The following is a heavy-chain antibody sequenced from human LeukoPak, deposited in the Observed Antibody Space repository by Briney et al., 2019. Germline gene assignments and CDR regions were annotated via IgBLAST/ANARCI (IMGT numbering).Heavy chain of an antibody. CDR2: IKQDGSEK. Sequence: PGGSLRLSCVASGFSFSSYSMNWVRQARGKGLEWVANIKQDGSEKYYVDSVKGRFTISRDNAKNSLYLQMNSLRAEDTAVYYCARDSSGYFHWFDPWGQGTLVTVSS. V-gene: IGHV3-7*01. D-gene: IGHD3-22*01. J-gene: IGHJ5*02. CDR3: ARDSSGYFHWFDP. CDR1: GFSFSSYS.